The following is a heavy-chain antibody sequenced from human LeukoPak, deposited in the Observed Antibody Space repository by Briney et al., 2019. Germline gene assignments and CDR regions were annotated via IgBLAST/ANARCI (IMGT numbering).Heavy chain of an antibody. V-gene: IGHV4-30-4*01. J-gene: IGHJ4*02. CDR1: GCSISSGDYY. Sequence: KSSQTLSLTCTVSGCSISSGDYYWSWIRQPPGKGLEWIGYIYYSGSTYYNPSLKSRVTISVDTSKNQFSLKLSSVTAADTAVYYCARVTPYYYGSGSYYNTNYFDYWGQGTLVTVSS. CDR3: ARVTPYYYGSGSYYNTNYFDY. CDR2: IYYSGST. D-gene: IGHD3-10*01.